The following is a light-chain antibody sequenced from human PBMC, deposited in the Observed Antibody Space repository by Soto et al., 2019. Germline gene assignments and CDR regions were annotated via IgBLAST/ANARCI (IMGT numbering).Light chain of an antibody. Sequence: DIQMTQSPSSLSASLGDRVTITCRASQGIGVYLAWFQQKPGKVPKLLIYAASALQSGVPSRFSGSGSGTDFTLTISSLQPEDNATYYCQKYNSAPRTFGGGTKVDIK. CDR1: QGIGVY. CDR3: QKYNSAPRT. CDR2: AAS. J-gene: IGKJ4*01. V-gene: IGKV1-27*01.